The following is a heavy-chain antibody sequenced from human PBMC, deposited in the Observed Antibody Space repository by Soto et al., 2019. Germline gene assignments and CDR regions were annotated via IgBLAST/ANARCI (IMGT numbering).Heavy chain of an antibody. CDR1: GFTFSSYA. Sequence: EVQLLESGGGLVQPGGSLRLSCAASGFTFSSYAMSWVRQAPGKGLEWVSASSGSGGSTYYADSVKGRFTISRDNSKNALYLQMNSLRAEDTAVYYCAKIPHSSSWYLAAFDIWGQGTMVTVSS. CDR3: AKIPHSSSWYLAAFDI. V-gene: IGHV3-23*01. D-gene: IGHD6-13*01. J-gene: IGHJ3*02. CDR2: SSGSGGST.